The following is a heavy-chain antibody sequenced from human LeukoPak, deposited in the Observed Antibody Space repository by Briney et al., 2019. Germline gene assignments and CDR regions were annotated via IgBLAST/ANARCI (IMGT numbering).Heavy chain of an antibody. CDR3: ARGLGQVGRYDCYIDV. V-gene: IGHV1-69*06. J-gene: IGHJ6*03. CDR1: EGTFSDYA. Sequence: SVKVSCKASEGTFSDYAISWVRQAPGQGLEWMGGIIPIFGTANYAQKFRGRVTITADKSTRTAYMELSSLRSEDTAVYYCARGLGQVGRYDCYIDVWGKGTTVTVSS. CDR2: IIPIFGTA. D-gene: IGHD7-27*01.